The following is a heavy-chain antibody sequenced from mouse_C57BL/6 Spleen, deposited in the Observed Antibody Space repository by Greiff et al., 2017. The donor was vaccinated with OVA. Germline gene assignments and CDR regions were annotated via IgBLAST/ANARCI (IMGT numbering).Heavy chain of an antibody. V-gene: IGHV1-55*01. CDR2: IYPGSGST. D-gene: IGHD4-1*01. CDR1: GYTFTSYW. Sequence: VQLQQPGAELVKPGASVKMYCKASGYTFTSYWITWVKPRPGQGLEWIGDIYPGSGSTNYNEKFKSKATLTVDTSSSTAYMQLSSLTSEDSAVYYCAREGVLGPWFAYWGQGTLVTVSA. CDR3: AREGVLGPWFAY. J-gene: IGHJ3*01.